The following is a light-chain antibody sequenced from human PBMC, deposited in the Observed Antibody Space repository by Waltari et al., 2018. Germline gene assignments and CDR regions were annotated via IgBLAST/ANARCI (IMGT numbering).Light chain of an antibody. J-gene: IGKJ2*01. CDR1: QSVRSHY. Sequence: EIVLTQSPGTLSLSPGERATLSCRASQSVRSHYLAWYQQKPGQAPRLLIYGASSRATGIPDRFSGSGSGTDFTLTISRLEPEDFAVFYCQQYGTSPYTFGQGTKLDIK. CDR2: GAS. V-gene: IGKV3-20*01. CDR3: QQYGTSPYT.